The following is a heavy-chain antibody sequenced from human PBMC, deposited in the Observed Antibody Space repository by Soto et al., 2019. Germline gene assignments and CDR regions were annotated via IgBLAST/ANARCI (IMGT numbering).Heavy chain of an antibody. CDR2: FYSSGSI. D-gene: IGHD6-19*01. CDR3: ARMYSSGSGWFNP. V-gene: IGHV4-31*03. CDR1: GYSITAGGYY. J-gene: IGHJ5*02. Sequence: SETLSLTCFVSGYSITAGGYYWSWIRHHPGKGLEWIGSFYSSGSIIYNPSLRSRVSISGDTSSNQFSMSLTSVTAADTARYYCARMYSSGSGWFNPWGQGTMVTVSS.